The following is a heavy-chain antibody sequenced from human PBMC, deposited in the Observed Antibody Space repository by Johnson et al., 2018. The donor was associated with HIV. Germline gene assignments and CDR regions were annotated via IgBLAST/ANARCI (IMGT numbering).Heavy chain of an antibody. V-gene: IGHV3-15*01. D-gene: IGHD6-13*01. J-gene: IGHJ3*02. CDR3: ATDLAAVGSGAFDI. Sequence: VQLVESGGGLVKPGGSLRLSCAASGFTFSDYYMSWNRQAPGKGLEWLGCLKSEPDGETTDYAAPVKGRFTISTDDSKHTPYLQMNSLKTEETAVYYCATDLAAVGSGAFDIWGQGTMVTVSS. CDR2: LKSEPDGETT. CDR1: GFTFSDYY.